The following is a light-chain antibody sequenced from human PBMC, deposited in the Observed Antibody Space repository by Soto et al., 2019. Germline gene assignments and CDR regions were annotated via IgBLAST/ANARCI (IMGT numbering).Light chain of an antibody. J-gene: IGKJ1*01. Sequence: EIVMTQSPATVPVSPGERVTLSCRASQSVSIDLAWYQQKPGQAPRLLIYGASTRATDIPPSFTGSGSGTEFTLTISSLQSEDIAVYYCQQYNKWPQTFGQRTKVDIK. CDR2: GAS. CDR1: QSVSID. V-gene: IGKV3-15*01. CDR3: QQYNKWPQT.